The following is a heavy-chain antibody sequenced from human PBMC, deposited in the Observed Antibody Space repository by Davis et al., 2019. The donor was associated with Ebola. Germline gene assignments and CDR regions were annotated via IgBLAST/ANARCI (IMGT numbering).Heavy chain of an antibody. Sequence: PGGSLRLSCAASGFTFSSYGMHWVRQAPGKGLEWVAVIWYDGSNKYYADSVKGRFTISRDNSKNTLYLQMNSLRAEDTAVYYCARDGDSSGWRSNWFDPWGQGTLVTVSS. V-gene: IGHV3-33*01. J-gene: IGHJ5*02. CDR1: GFTFSSYG. CDR2: IWYDGSNK. D-gene: IGHD6-19*01. CDR3: ARDGDSSGWRSNWFDP.